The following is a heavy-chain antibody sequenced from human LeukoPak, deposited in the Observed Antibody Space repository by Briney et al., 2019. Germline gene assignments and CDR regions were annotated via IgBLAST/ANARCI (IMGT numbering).Heavy chain of an antibody. CDR1: GGSISSSSYY. CDR2: IFYSGST. J-gene: IGHJ4*02. V-gene: IGHV4-39*07. CDR3: ARDRSDGSGYYGYYFDY. D-gene: IGHD3-22*01. Sequence: NTSETLSLTCTVSGGSISSSSYYWGWIRQPPGKGLEWIGSIFYSGSTYYNPSLRSRVTISVDTSKNQFSLRLSSVTAADTAVYYCARDRSDGSGYYGYYFDYWGQGTLVSVSS.